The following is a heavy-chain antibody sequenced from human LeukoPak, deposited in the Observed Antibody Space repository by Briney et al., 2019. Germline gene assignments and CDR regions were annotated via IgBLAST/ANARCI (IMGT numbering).Heavy chain of an antibody. CDR1: GGTFSSYA. V-gene: IGHV1-69*13. Sequence: ASVKVSCKASGGTFSSYATSWVRQAPGQGLEWMGGIIPIFGTANYAQKFQGRVTITADESTSTAYMELSSLRSEDTAVYYCAREVLGGYYNDYWGQGTLVTVSS. CDR3: AREVLGGYYNDY. J-gene: IGHJ4*02. D-gene: IGHD3-22*01. CDR2: IIPIFGTA.